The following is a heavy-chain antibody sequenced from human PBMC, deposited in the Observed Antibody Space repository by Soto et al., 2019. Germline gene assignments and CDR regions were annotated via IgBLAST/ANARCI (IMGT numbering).Heavy chain of an antibody. CDR3: ARRRTLGYYYGMDV. Sequence: SETLSLTCTVSGGSISSYYWSWIRQPPGKGLEWIGYIYYSGSTNYNPSLKSRVTISVDTSKNQFSLKLSSVTAADTAVYYCARRRTLGYYYGMDVWGQGTTVTVSS. V-gene: IGHV4-59*08. D-gene: IGHD3-16*01. J-gene: IGHJ6*02. CDR1: GGSISSYY. CDR2: IYYSGST.